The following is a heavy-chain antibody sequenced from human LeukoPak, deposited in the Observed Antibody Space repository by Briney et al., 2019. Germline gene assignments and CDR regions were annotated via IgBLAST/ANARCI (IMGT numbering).Heavy chain of an antibody. CDR3: ARGRYYYDSSGYYYFDY. D-gene: IGHD3-22*01. CDR2: INPSSGGT. V-gene: IGHV1-2*02. Sequence: ASVKVSCKASGYTFTGYYMHWVRQAPGQGLEWMGWINPSSGGTNYAQKFQGRVTMTRDTSISTAYMELSRLRSDDTAVYYCARGRYYYDSSGYYYFDYWGQGTLVTVSS. CDR1: GYTFTGYY. J-gene: IGHJ4*02.